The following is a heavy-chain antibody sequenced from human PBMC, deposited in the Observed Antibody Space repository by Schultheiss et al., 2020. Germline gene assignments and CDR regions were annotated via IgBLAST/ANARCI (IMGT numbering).Heavy chain of an antibody. V-gene: IGHV3-13*01. D-gene: IGHD5-12*01. Sequence: GGSLRLSCAASGFTFSSYDMHWVRQATGKGLEWVSAIGTAGDTYYPGSVKGRFTISRENAKHSLYLQMNSLRAGDTAVYYCARAGYSGYDRPSSPFDYWGQGTLVTVSS. CDR1: GFTFSSYD. J-gene: IGHJ4*02. CDR3: ARAGYSGYDRPSSPFDY. CDR2: IGTAGDT.